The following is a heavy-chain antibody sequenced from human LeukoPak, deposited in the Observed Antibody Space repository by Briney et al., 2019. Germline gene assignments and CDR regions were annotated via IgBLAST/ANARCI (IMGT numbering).Heavy chain of an antibody. V-gene: IGHV1-18*01. J-gene: IGHJ5*02. Sequence: GASVKVSCKASGYTFGIDGISWVRQAPGQGLEWMAWISPYDGDTNYAQKFEGRVTMTTETSTNTAYMELRSLRSDDTAIYYCARDYCTRGGDCYKEDLSDPWGQGTLVTVSA. CDR3: ARDYCTRGGDCYKEDLSDP. D-gene: IGHD2-21*02. CDR2: ISPYDGDT. CDR1: GYTFGIDG.